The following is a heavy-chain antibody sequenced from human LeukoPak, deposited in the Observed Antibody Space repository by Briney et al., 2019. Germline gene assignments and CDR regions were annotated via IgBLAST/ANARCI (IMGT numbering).Heavy chain of an antibody. D-gene: IGHD6-13*01. Sequence: SGPTLVKPTQTLTLTCTFSGFSLSTSGVGVGWIRQPPGKALEWLALTYWDDDKCYSPSLKSRLTITKDTSKNQVVLTITNIDPVDTATYYCAHRTDSSSWTGDYFDYWGQGTLVTVSS. J-gene: IGHJ4*02. V-gene: IGHV2-5*02. CDR3: AHRTDSSSWTGDYFDY. CDR2: TYWDDDK. CDR1: GFSLSTSGVG.